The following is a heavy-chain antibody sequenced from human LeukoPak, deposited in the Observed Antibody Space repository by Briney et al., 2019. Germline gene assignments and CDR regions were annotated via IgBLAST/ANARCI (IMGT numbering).Heavy chain of an antibody. CDR1: GFIVSSNY. CDR3: TKRVKYGGTWDHFAD. Sequence: GGSLRLSCAASGFIVSSNYMSWVRRAPGKGLEWVSTVNADGGNTYYADSVKGRFTISRDNSKSTLILQMNSLRVEDTALYYCTKRVKYGGTWDHFADWGQGTLVTVSS. D-gene: IGHD1-26*01. CDR2: VNADGGNT. J-gene: IGHJ4*02. V-gene: IGHV3-23*01.